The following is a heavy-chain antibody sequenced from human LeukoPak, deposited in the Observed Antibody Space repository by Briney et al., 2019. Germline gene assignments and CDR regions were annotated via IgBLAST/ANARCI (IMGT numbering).Heavy chain of an antibody. J-gene: IGHJ4*02. Sequence: GGSLRLSCIGSGFTFSNYAMSWVRQAPGKGLEWVSDITRRGSDTFYADAVKGRFTISRDNSKNTLYLQMNSLRAEDTAVYYCARDRGVGATTLDYWGQGTLVTVSS. D-gene: IGHD1-26*01. CDR1: GFTFSNYA. V-gene: IGHV3-23*01. CDR2: ITRRGSDT. CDR3: ARDRGVGATTLDY.